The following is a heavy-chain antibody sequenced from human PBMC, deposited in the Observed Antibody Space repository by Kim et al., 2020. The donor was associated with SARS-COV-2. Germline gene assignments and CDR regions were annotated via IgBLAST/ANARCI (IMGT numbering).Heavy chain of an antibody. CDR1: GFTFSSYA. CDR3: ARGGGTYGDYFWFDP. CDR2: ISYDGSNK. Sequence: GGSLRLSCAASGFTFSSYAMHWVRQAPGKGLEWVAVISYDGSNKYYADSVKGRFTISRDNSKNTLYLQMNSLRAEDTAVYYCARGGGTYGDYFWFDPWGQGTLVTVSS. V-gene: IGHV3-30*04. D-gene: IGHD4-17*01. J-gene: IGHJ5*02.